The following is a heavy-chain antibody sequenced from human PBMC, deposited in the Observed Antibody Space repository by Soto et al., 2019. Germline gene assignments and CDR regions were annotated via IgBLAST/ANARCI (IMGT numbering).Heavy chain of an antibody. CDR3: TRGSSRWQKYYFDY. J-gene: IGHJ4*02. V-gene: IGHV3-15*01. CDR1: GFTFSNAW. CDR2: IKSKTDGGTT. Sequence: EVQLVESGGGLVKPGGSLRLSCAASGFTFSNAWMSWVRQAPGKGLEWGGRIKSKTDGGTTDYDAPVKGRFTISRDDSKNTLYLQMNSLKTEDTAVYYCTRGSSRWQKYYFDYWGQGTLVTVSS. D-gene: IGHD2-15*01.